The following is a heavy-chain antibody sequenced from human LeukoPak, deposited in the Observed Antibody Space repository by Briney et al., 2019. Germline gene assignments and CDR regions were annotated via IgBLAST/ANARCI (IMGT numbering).Heavy chain of an antibody. Sequence: GRSLRLSCAGSGFIFNNYAMHWVRQPPGKGLEWVSGISWNSGSIDYADSVKGRFTISRDNAKNSLYLQMNSLRVEDTASYYCAKDNRRHYTSGPNPDSLHWGQGALVTVSS. V-gene: IGHV3-9*01. J-gene: IGHJ4*02. D-gene: IGHD6-19*01. CDR2: ISWNSGSI. CDR1: GFIFNNYA. CDR3: AKDNRRHYTSGPNPDSLH.